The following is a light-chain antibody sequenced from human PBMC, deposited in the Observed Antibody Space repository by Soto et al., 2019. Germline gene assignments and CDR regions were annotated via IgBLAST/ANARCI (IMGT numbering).Light chain of an antibody. J-gene: IGKJ1*01. CDR3: QQRRNPPWT. CDR1: QSVSSY. V-gene: IGKV3-11*01. Sequence: EIVLTQSPATLSLSPGERATLSCRASQSVSSYLDWYHQKPGQAPRLLIYDASNRATGIPARFRGSGSVTDFTLTISGLESEDFADYSYQQRRNPPWTFGQGTKVEIK. CDR2: DAS.